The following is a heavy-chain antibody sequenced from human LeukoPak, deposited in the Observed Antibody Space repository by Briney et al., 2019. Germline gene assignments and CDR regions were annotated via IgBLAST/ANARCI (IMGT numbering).Heavy chain of an antibody. Sequence: PSETLSLTCTVPGGSISSYYWSWIRQPPGKGLEWIGYIYYSGSTNYNPSLKSRVTISVDTSKNQFSLKLSSVTAADTAVYYCARDRTKSPNAFDIWGQGTMVTVSS. J-gene: IGHJ3*02. V-gene: IGHV4-59*01. CDR3: ARDRTKSPNAFDI. CDR2: IYYSGST. CDR1: GGSISSYY. D-gene: IGHD2-8*01.